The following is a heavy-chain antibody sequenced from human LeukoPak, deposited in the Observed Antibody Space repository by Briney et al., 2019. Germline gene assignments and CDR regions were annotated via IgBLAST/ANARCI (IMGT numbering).Heavy chain of an antibody. CDR2: IYYSGST. V-gene: IGHV4-39*01. Sequence: SETLSLTCTVSGGSISSSSYYWGWIRQPPGKGLEWIGSIYYSGSTYYNPSLESRVTISVDTSKNQSSLKLSSVTAAGTAVYYCAGEGGYCSSTSCYRDSHYFDYWGQGTLVTVSS. CDR3: AGEGGYCSSTSCYRDSHYFDY. D-gene: IGHD2-2*01. CDR1: GGSISSSSYY. J-gene: IGHJ4*02.